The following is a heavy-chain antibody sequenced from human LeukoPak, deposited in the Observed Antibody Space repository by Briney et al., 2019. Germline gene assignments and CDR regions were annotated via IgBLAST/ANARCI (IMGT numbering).Heavy chain of an antibody. CDR1: GFSVSGNY. CDR3: ARGPPSSYYYYYGMDV. CDR2: INIHDDA. J-gene: IGHJ6*02. V-gene: IGHV3-53*01. Sequence: GGSLRLSCAASGFSVSGNYLTWVRQAPGRGLEWVSFINIHDDAFYADSVKGRFTISRDNSKNTLYLQMNSLRAEDTAVYYCARGPPSSYYYYYGMDVWGQGTTVTVSS.